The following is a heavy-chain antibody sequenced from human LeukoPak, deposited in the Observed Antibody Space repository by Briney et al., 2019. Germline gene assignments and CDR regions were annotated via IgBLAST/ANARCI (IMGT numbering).Heavy chain of an antibody. CDR3: ASTSSSWQGYYFDY. Sequence: SETLSLTCTVSGGSISSSSYYWGWIRQPPGKGLEWIGSIYYSGSTYYNPSLKSRVTISVDTSKNQFSLKLSSVTAADTAVYYCASTSSSWQGYYFDYWGQGTLVTVSS. CDR2: IYYSGST. V-gene: IGHV4-39*01. CDR1: GGSISSSSYY. D-gene: IGHD6-13*01. J-gene: IGHJ4*02.